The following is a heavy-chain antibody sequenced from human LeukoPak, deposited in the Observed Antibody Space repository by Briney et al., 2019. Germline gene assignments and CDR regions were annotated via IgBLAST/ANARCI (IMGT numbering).Heavy chain of an antibody. V-gene: IGHV1-18*01. CDR3: ARDLEELRTFDTFDI. D-gene: IGHD1-7*01. CDR2: ISDYNGNT. J-gene: IGHJ3*02. Sequence: ASVKVSCKASGYTFTSYGISWVRQAPGQGLEWMGWISDYNGNTKYAQKLQGRVTMTTDTSTSTAYMELRSLRSEDTAIYYCARDLEELRTFDTFDIWGQGTMITVSS. CDR1: GYTFTSYG.